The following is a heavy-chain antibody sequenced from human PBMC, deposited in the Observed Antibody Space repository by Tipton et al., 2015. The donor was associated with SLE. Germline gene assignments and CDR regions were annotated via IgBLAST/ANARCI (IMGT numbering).Heavy chain of an antibody. CDR2: ITTDGGGT. D-gene: IGHD3-10*01. CDR3: ARASGMWELAAFGI. V-gene: IGHV3-64*02. Sequence: GSLRLSCEASGFTFSTYAMHWVRQAPGKGLEYVSAITTDGGGTFYADSVKGRFTISRDNSKNTLYLQMGTLGNEDMAVYYCARASGMWELAAFGIWGQGTMVTVSS. CDR1: GFTFSTYA. J-gene: IGHJ3*02.